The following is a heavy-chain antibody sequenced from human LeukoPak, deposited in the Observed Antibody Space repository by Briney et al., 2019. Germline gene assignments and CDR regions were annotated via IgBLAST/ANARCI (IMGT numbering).Heavy chain of an antibody. V-gene: IGHV3-23*01. D-gene: IGHD3-3*01. Sequence: GGSLRLSCAASGFNFGTYAMSWVRQAPGKGLQWVSGISGSGGSTYYADSVKGRFTISRDNSKNTLYLQMNSLRAEDTAVYYCARDYNYDFWSGYYSNGMDVWGQGTTVTVSS. CDR2: ISGSGGST. CDR3: ARDYNYDFWSGYYSNGMDV. CDR1: GFNFGTYA. J-gene: IGHJ6*02.